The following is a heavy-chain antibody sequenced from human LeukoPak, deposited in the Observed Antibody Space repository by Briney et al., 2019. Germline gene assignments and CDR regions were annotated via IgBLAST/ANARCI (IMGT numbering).Heavy chain of an antibody. J-gene: IGHJ4*02. D-gene: IGHD1-26*01. CDR1: CGSFSGYY. Sequence: SETLSLTCAVYCGSFSGYYWSWIRQPPGKGLEWIGEINHSGSTNYNPSLKSRVTISVDTSKNQFSLKLSSVTAADTAVYYCARVEGGSYTPWYFDYWGQGTLVTVSS. V-gene: IGHV4-34*01. CDR2: INHSGST. CDR3: ARVEGGSYTPWYFDY.